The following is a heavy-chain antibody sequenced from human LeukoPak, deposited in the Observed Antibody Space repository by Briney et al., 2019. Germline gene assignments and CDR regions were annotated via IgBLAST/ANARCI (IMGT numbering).Heavy chain of an antibody. CDR1: GFTFSNYA. J-gene: IGHJ4*02. CDR3: AAWELHPIPFDY. D-gene: IGHD1-26*01. CDR2: SDSGGGK. Sequence: GGSLRLSCAASGFTFSNYAMTWVRQAPGKGLEWVSLSDSGGGKYYADSVKGRFTISRDNSKNTLYLQMISLRAEDTAVYYCAAWELHPIPFDYWGQGTLVTVSS. V-gene: IGHV3-23*01.